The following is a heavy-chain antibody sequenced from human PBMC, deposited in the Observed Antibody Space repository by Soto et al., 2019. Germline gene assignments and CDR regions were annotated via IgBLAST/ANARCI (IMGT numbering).Heavy chain of an antibody. CDR2: INPNSGGT. Sequence: ASVKISCTASGYTFTGYYMHWVRQAPGQGLEWMGWINPNSGGTNYAQKFQGWVTMTRDTSISTAYMELSRLRSDDTAVYYCARDSEGYSSALDYWGQGTLVTVSS. CDR1: GYTFTGYY. CDR3: ARDSEGYSSALDY. V-gene: IGHV1-2*04. J-gene: IGHJ4*02. D-gene: IGHD5-18*01.